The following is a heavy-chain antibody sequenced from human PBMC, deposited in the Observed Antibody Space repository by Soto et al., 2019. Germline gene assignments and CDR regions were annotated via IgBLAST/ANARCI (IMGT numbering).Heavy chain of an antibody. Sequence: SETLSLTCTVSGDSIRGRSYYWGWIRQPPGRGLEWVGTLFSGSTYSNPSLKSRVSISLDTSKNQFSLKLSSVAAADTAIYYCATTRGIAVGGSFDYWGQGTLVTVS. CDR2: LFSGST. D-gene: IGHD6-19*01. J-gene: IGHJ4*02. CDR1: GDSIRGRSYY. CDR3: ATTRGIAVGGSFDY. V-gene: IGHV4-39*01.